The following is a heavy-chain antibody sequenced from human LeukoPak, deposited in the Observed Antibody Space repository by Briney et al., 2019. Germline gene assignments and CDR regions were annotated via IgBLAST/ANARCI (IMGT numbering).Heavy chain of an antibody. CDR3: ARALSSGWSGHDAFDI. D-gene: IGHD6-19*01. CDR1: GGSFSGYY. CDR2: INHSGST. Sequence: PSETLSLTCAVYGGSFSGYYWSWIRQPPGKGLEWIGEINHSGSTNYNPSLKSRVTISVDTSKNQFSLKLRSVTAADTALYYCARALSSGWSGHDAFDIWGQGTMVTVSS. J-gene: IGHJ3*02. V-gene: IGHV4-34*01.